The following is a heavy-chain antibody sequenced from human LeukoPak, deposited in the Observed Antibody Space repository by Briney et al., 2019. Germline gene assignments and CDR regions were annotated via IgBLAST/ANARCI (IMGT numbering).Heavy chain of an antibody. CDR3: ARPGPNWFDH. CDR1: GGSFSGYY. J-gene: IGHJ5*02. D-gene: IGHD7-27*01. CDR2: INHSGST. V-gene: IGHV4-34*01. Sequence: SDTVSLTCAVYGGSFSGYYWSWIRQPPGKGLEWMGEINHSGSTNYNPSLKSRVTISVDTSKNQFSLKLSSVTAADTAVYYCARPGPNWFDHWGQGTLVTVSS.